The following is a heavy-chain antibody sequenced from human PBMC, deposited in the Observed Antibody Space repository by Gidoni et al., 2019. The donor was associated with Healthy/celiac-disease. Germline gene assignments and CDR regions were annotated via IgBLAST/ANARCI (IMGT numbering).Heavy chain of an antibody. D-gene: IGHD3-22*01. J-gene: IGHJ4*02. CDR1: GGSISRGSYY. Sequence: QVQLQESGPGLVKPSQTLSLTCTVSGGSISRGSYYWSWIRQPAGKGLEWIGRIYTSGSTNYNPSLKSRVTISVDTSKNQFSLKLSSVTAADTAVYYCAREVTTSFDYWGQGTLVTVSS. CDR2: IYTSGST. CDR3: AREVTTSFDY. V-gene: IGHV4-61*02.